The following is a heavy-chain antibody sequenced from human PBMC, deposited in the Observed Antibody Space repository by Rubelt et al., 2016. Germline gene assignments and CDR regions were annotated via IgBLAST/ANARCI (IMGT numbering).Heavy chain of an antibody. J-gene: IGHJ4*02. CDR2: INPSGGST. V-gene: IGHV1-46*01. CDR3: ARGYSYGHDY. D-gene: IGHD5-18*01. Sequence: RAAGEGLEWIGIINPSGGSTSYAQKFEGRVTVTRDTSSSTVYMEVSSLRDEDTAVYYCARGYSYGHDYWGQGTLVTVSS.